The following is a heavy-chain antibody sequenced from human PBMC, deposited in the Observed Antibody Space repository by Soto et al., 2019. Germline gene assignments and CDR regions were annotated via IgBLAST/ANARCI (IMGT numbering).Heavy chain of an antibody. CDR1: GFTFSSYA. V-gene: IGHV3-23*01. J-gene: IGHJ6*03. CDR3: ANVKSTGSYYYYYMDV. Sequence: EVQLLESGGGLVQPGGSLRLSCAASGFTFSSYAMSWVRQAPGKGLEWVSAITGSGGSTYYADSVKGRFTISRDNSKNTLYLQKNSLRAEDTAVYYCANVKSTGSYYYYYMDVWGKGTAVTVSS. D-gene: IGHD3-9*01. CDR2: ITGSGGST.